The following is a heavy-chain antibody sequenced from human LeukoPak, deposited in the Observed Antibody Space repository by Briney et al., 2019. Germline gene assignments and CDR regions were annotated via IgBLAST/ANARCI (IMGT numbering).Heavy chain of an antibody. D-gene: IGHD6-13*01. Sequence: SGTLSLTCAVSGGSISSSNWWSWVRQPPGKGLEWIGEIYHSGSTNYNPSLKSRVTISVDTSKNQFSLKLSSVTAADTAVYYCARGDSSWPYYFDCWGQGTLVTVSS. CDR3: ARGDSSWPYYFDC. CDR2: IYHSGST. CDR1: GGSISSSNW. J-gene: IGHJ4*02. V-gene: IGHV4-4*02.